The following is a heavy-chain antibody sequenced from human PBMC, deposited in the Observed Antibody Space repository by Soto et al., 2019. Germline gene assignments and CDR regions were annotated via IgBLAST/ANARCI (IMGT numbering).Heavy chain of an antibody. D-gene: IGHD4-17*01. Sequence: EVQLVESGGGLVQPGGSLRLSCAASGFTFSSYDMHWVHQATGKGLEWVSAIGTAGDTYYPGSVKGRFTISRENAKNSLYLQMNSLRAGDTAVYYCARAYYGDYINYFDYWGQGTLVTVSS. J-gene: IGHJ4*02. CDR3: ARAYYGDYINYFDY. V-gene: IGHV3-13*01. CDR1: GFTFSSYD. CDR2: IGTAGDT.